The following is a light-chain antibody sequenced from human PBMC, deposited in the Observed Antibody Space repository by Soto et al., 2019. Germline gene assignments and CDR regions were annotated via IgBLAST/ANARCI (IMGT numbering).Light chain of an antibody. Sequence: DIRMTQSPSSLSATVGDRVTITCRASQDIRNYLNWYQQKPGKAPKLLIYDASNLETGVPSRFSGSGSGTDFTFTISSLQPEDIATYYCQQYRNLVALTFGGGTKVGIK. CDR1: QDIRNY. V-gene: IGKV1-33*01. J-gene: IGKJ4*01. CDR2: DAS. CDR3: QQYRNLVALT.